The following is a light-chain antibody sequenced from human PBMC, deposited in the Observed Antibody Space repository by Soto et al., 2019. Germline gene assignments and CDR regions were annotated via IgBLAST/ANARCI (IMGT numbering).Light chain of an antibody. V-gene: IGKV3-15*01. CDR1: QNISRS. J-gene: IGKJ5*01. CDR3: QQYYNWPRT. CDR2: GTS. Sequence: EIVSTQSPVTLSVSPGERATLSCRASQNISRSLAWYQQKPGQGPSLLIYGTSTRAGGVPARFSGGGSGTEFTLTITSLQSEDFAVYYCQQYYNWPRTFGQGTRLEIK.